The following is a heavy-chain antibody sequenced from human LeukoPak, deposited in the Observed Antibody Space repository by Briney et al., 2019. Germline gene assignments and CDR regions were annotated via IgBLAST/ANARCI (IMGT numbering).Heavy chain of an antibody. CDR1: GYTFTNYG. Sequence: ASVKVSCKASGYTFTNYGFSWVRQAPGQGLEWMGWISAHNGNTNYEQKFQGRVTMTTDTSTSTAYMELRSLRSDDTAVYYCARARGYCSSTSCQLHYWGQGTLVTVSS. CDR3: ARARGYCSSTSCQLHY. V-gene: IGHV1-18*01. CDR2: ISAHNGNT. D-gene: IGHD2-2*03. J-gene: IGHJ4*02.